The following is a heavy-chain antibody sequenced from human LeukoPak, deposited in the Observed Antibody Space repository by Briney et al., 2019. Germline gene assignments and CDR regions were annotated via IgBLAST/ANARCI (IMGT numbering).Heavy chain of an antibody. D-gene: IGHD4-17*01. CDR2: ISSSSSTI. CDR3: ARDRGYGDYVGAFDI. J-gene: IGHJ3*02. V-gene: IGHV3-48*01. CDR1: GFTFSSYS. Sequence: GGSLRLSCAASGFTFSSYSMNWVRQAPGKGLEWVSHISSSSSTIYYADSVKGRFTISRDNAKNSLYLQMNSLRGEDTAVYYCARDRGYGDYVGAFDIWGQGTMVTVSS.